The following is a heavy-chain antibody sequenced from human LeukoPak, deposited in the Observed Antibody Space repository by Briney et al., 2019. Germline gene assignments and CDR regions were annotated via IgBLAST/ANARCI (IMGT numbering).Heavy chain of an antibody. D-gene: IGHD6-13*01. V-gene: IGHV3-30-3*01. CDR2: ISHEGNNK. CDR3: ARVVSSSSWT. CDR1: GVTFFRFP. Sequence: GMSLRLSCAASGVTFFRFPTHWVRQAPSKGLQWVAVISHEGNNKFYADSVKGRFTISRDNAKNSLYLQMNSLRAEDTAVYYCARVVSSSSWTWGQGTLVTVSS. J-gene: IGHJ5*02.